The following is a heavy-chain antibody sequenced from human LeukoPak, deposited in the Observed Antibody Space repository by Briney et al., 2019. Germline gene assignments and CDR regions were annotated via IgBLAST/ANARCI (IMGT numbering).Heavy chain of an antibody. Sequence: PGGSLRLSCAASGFTFSSYGMHWVRQAPGKGLEWVAVISYDRSNKYYADSVKGRFTISRDNSKNTLYLQMNSLRAEDTAVYYCAKDNIAAAGSPRHWGQGTLVTVSS. CDR1: GFTFSSYG. D-gene: IGHD6-13*01. V-gene: IGHV3-30*18. CDR3: AKDNIAAAGSPRH. J-gene: IGHJ4*02. CDR2: ISYDRSNK.